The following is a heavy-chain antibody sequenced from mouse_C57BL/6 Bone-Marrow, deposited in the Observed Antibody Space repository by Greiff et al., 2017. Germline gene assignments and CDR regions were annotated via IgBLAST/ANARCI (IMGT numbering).Heavy chain of an antibody. J-gene: IGHJ4*01. Sequence: VQLQQSGAELVRPGTSVKMSCKASGYTFTNYWIGWVKQRPGHGLEWIGDIYPGGGYTNYTEKFKGKATLTADKSSSTAYMQFSSLTSEDSAIYYCARGGGSSYGGAMDYWGQGTSVTVSS. D-gene: IGHD1-1*01. CDR3: ARGGGSSYGGAMDY. V-gene: IGHV1-63*01. CDR2: IYPGGGYT. CDR1: GYTFTNYW.